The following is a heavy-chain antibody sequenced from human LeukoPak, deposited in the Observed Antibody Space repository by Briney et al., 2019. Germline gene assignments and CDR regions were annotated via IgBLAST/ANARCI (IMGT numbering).Heavy chain of an antibody. Sequence: PSETPSLTCTVSGGSISSGGYYWSWIRQHPGKGLEWIGYIYYSGSTYYDPSLKSRVTISVDTSKNQFSLKLSSVTAADTAVYYCARWVITTYDYWGQGTLVTVSS. V-gene: IGHV4-31*03. J-gene: IGHJ4*02. CDR3: ARWVITTYDY. CDR1: GGSISSGGYY. CDR2: IYYSGST. D-gene: IGHD3-22*01.